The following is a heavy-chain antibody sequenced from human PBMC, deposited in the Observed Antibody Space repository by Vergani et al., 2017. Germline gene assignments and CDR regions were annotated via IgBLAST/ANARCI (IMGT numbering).Heavy chain of an antibody. J-gene: IGHJ6*03. V-gene: IGHV3-23*04. CDR1: GFPFSSYA. Sequence: EVQLVESGGGLVQPGGSLRLSCAASGFPFSSYAMSWVRQAPGKGLEWVSAISGSGGSTYYADSVKGRFTISRDNTKNTLYLQMNSLRAEDTAVYYCAKPFYYYYYYMDVWGKGTTVTVSS. CDR2: ISGSGGST. CDR3: AKPFYYYYYYMDV.